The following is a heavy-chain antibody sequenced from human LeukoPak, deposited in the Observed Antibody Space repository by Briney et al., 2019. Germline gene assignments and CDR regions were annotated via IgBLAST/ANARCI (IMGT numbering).Heavy chain of an antibody. CDR1: GASIDTTTYY. D-gene: IGHD3-22*01. J-gene: IGHJ4*02. Sequence: SETLSLTCTVSGASIDTTTYYWGWIRQPPGKGLEWIGSVFYRGNTYYNPSLMSRVTVSADTSKNQFSLNLTSVTAADTAVYYCASPHDSSGYYGYWGQGTLVTVSS. V-gene: IGHV4-39*01. CDR3: ASPHDSSGYYGY. CDR2: VFYRGNT.